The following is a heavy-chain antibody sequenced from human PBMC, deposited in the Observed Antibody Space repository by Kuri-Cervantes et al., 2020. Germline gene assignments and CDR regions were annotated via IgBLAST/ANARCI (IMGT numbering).Heavy chain of an antibody. D-gene: IGHD3-16*01. CDR3: ARDYVWGSHDAFDL. J-gene: IGHJ3*01. CDR1: GFTFSSYW. Sequence: GESLKISCAASGFTFSSYWMSWVRQAPGKGLEWVANIKQDGSEKYYVDSMKGRFTISRDNAKNSLYLQMNSLRAEDTAVYYCARDYVWGSHDAFDLWGQGTMVTVSS. CDR2: IKQDGSEK. V-gene: IGHV3-7*01.